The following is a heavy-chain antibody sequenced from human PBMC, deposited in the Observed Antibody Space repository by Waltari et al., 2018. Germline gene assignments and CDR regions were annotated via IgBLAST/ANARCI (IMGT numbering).Heavy chain of an antibody. CDR2: TYYRSKWYN. D-gene: IGHD6-19*01. CDR3: ARDSYYSSGWVEGVDY. J-gene: IGHJ4*02. V-gene: IGHV6-1*01. CDR1: GDSVSSNSAA. Sequence: QVQLQQSGPGLVKPSQTLSLTCAIPGDSVSSNSAAWNWIRQSPSRGLEWLGRTYYRSKWYNDYAVSVESRRTSNPDTSKNQFSLQVNSVTPEDTAVYYCARDSYYSSGWVEGVDYWGQGTLVTVSS.